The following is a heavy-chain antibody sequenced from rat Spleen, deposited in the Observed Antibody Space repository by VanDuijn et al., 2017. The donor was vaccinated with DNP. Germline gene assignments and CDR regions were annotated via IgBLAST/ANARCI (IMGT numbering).Heavy chain of an antibody. J-gene: IGHJ1*01. V-gene: IGHV2S18*01. D-gene: IGHD2-6*01. CDR1: GFSLTSYS. Sequence: QVQLKESGPGLVQPSETLSLTCTVSGFSLTSYSVRWVRQPSGKGPEWMGRMWYDGDTAYNSALKSRLSIRRDTSKSQVFLKMDSLQSEDTAMYFCARVGIPITPVPYYFDYWGPGTMVTVSS. CDR3: ARVGIPITPVPYYFDY. CDR2: MWYDGDT.